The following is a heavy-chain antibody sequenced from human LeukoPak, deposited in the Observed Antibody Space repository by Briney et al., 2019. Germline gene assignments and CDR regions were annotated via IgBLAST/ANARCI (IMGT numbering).Heavy chain of an antibody. CDR1: GGSISSYY. J-gene: IGHJ5*02. Sequence: PSETLSLTCTVSGGSISSYYWSWIRQPPGKGLEWIGYIYYSGSTNYNPSLKSRVTISVDTSKNQFSLKLSSVTAADTAVYYCARESLSDTAMAWGQGTLVTVSS. CDR2: IYYSGST. D-gene: IGHD5-18*01. V-gene: IGHV4-59*01. CDR3: ARESLSDTAMA.